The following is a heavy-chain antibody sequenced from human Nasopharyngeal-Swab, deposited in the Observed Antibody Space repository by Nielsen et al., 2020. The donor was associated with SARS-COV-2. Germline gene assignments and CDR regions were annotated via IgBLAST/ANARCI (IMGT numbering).Heavy chain of an antibody. CDR2: ISYDGSNK. V-gene: IGHV3-30-3*01. Sequence: GESLKISCAASGFTFSSYAMHWVRQAPGKGLEWVAVISYDGSNKYYADSVKGRFTISRDNSKNTLYLQMNSLRDEDTAVYYCARGLPPMDVWGQGTTVTVSS. CDR1: GFTFSSYA. CDR3: ARGLPPMDV. J-gene: IGHJ6*02.